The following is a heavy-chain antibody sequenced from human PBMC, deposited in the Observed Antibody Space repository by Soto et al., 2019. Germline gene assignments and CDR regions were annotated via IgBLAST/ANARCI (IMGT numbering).Heavy chain of an antibody. J-gene: IGHJ4*01. V-gene: IGHV4-61*01. CDR2: IHSSGRT. D-gene: IGHD3-3*01. CDR3: ARTDSAGRWVEWY. CDR1: GDSVSSGSYY. Sequence: SETLSLTCTVSGDSVSSGSYYWTWIRQPPEKGLEYIAYIHSSGRTNYNPSLESRVTIALDTSKNQFSVKLSSVTAADTAVYYCARTDSAGRWVEWYWGQGTLVPVSS.